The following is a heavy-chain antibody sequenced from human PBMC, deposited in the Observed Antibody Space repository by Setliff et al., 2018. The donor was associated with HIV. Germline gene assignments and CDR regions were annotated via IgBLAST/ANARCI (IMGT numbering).Heavy chain of an antibody. D-gene: IGHD2-8*01. Sequence: PSETLSLTCAVYGGSFNDYYWTWIRQPPGKGLEWIGEIDHSGNIKYHATLKSRVTISKDTSKNQISLKLRSVTAADTAVYYCARLCSNGVCRPVGDHVFDVWGQGTMVTVS. J-gene: IGHJ3*01. V-gene: IGHV4-34*01. CDR1: GGSFNDYY. CDR3: ARLCSNGVCRPVGDHVFDV. CDR2: IDHSGNI.